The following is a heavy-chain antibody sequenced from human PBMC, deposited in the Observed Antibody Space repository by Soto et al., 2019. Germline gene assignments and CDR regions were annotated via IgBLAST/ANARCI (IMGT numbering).Heavy chain of an antibody. CDR3: ARSKYYYDSSGYYGFDY. J-gene: IGHJ4*02. Sequence: PSETLSLTCTVSGGSISSGDYYWSWIRQPPGKGLEWIGYIYYSGSTYYNPSLKSRVTISVDTSKNQFSLKLSSVTAADTAVYYCARSKYYYDSSGYYGFDYWGQGTLVTVPQ. CDR1: GGSISSGDYY. D-gene: IGHD3-22*01. V-gene: IGHV4-30-4*01. CDR2: IYYSGST.